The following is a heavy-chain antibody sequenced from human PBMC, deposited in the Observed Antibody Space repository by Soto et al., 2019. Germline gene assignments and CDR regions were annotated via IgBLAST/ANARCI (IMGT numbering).Heavy chain of an antibody. V-gene: IGHV3-23*01. J-gene: IGHJ4*02. Sequence: GGSLRLSCAASGFTFSSYAMSWVRQAPGKGLEWVSAISGSGGSTYYADSVKGRFTISRDNSKNTLYLQMNSLRAEDTAVYYCAKEARIYYDILTGYSYYFDYWGQGTLVTVSS. CDR1: GFTFSSYA. CDR3: AKEARIYYDILTGYSYYFDY. D-gene: IGHD3-9*01. CDR2: ISGSGGST.